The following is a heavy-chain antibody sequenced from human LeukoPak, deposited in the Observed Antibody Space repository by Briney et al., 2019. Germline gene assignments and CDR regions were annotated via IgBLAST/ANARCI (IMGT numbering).Heavy chain of an antibody. CDR3: ARVGILYPGDYYYGIDV. Sequence: SETLSLTCTVSGASISSYYWNWIRKPPGKGLEWIGYIYYSGSTNYNPSLKSRVTISVDTSKNQFSLKLSSVTAADTAVYYCARVGILYPGDYYYGIDVWGQGTTVTVSS. V-gene: IGHV4-59*01. CDR2: IYYSGST. J-gene: IGHJ6*02. D-gene: IGHD2-8*01. CDR1: GASISSYY.